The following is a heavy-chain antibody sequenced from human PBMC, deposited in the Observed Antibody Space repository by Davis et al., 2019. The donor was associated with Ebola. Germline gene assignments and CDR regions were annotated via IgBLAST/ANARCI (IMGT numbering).Heavy chain of an antibody. V-gene: IGHV1-69*04. CDR1: GGTFSSYA. CDR3: ARAVTTNNWYFDL. CDR2: IIPILGIA. D-gene: IGHD4-17*01. J-gene: IGHJ2*01. Sequence: SVKVSCKASGGTFSSYAISWVRQAPGQGLEWMGRIIPILGIANYAQKFQGRVTITADKSTSTAYMELSSLRSEDTAVYYCARAVTTNNWYFDLWGRGTLVTVSS.